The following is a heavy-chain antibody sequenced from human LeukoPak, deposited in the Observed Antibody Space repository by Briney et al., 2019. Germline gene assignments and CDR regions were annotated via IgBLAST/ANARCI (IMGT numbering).Heavy chain of an antibody. V-gene: IGHV3-23*01. Sequence: GGSLRLSCAASGFTFSSYAMSWVRQAPGKGLEWVSAISGSGGSTYYADSVKGRFTISRDNSKNTLYLQMNSLRAEDTAVYYCAKGLYYGSGSYYIFDYWGQGTLVTVSS. D-gene: IGHD3-10*01. CDR1: GFTFSSYA. CDR3: AKGLYYGSGSYYIFDY. CDR2: ISGSGGST. J-gene: IGHJ4*02.